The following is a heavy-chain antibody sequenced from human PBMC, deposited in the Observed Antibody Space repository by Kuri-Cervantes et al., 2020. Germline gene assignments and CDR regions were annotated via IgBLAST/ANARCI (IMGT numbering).Heavy chain of an antibody. D-gene: IGHD2-21*02. CDR2: ISSSGSTI. CDR3: ARGDLVVTAIRGDYYYYGMDV. CDR1: GFTFSGYA. V-gene: IGHV3-48*04. Sequence: GGSLRLSCAASGFTFSGYAMHWVRQTPGKGLEWVSYISSSGSTIYYADSVKGRFTISRDNAKNSLYLQMNSLRAEDTAVYYCARGDLVVTAIRGDYYYYGMDVWGQGTTVTVSS. J-gene: IGHJ6*02.